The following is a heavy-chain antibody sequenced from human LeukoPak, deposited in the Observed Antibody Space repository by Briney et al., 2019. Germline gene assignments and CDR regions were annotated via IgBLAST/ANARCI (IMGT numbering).Heavy chain of an antibody. Sequence: SETLSLTCAVYGGSFSGSNWSWIRQPPGKGLEWIGEINHCGSTNYNPYIKSRVTISVDTHTNQFSLKLSSVTGADTTVYYCATYYDILTGPPNGWFDPWGQGTLVTVSS. J-gene: IGHJ5*02. V-gene: IGHV4-34*01. CDR1: GGSFSGSN. D-gene: IGHD3-9*01. CDR3: ATYYDILTGPPNGWFDP. CDR2: INHCGST.